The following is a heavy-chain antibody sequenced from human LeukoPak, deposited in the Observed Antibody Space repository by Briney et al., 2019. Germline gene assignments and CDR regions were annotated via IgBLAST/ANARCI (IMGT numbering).Heavy chain of an antibody. D-gene: IGHD6-25*01. CDR2: ISYDGSNK. J-gene: IGHJ4*02. Sequence: GGSLRLSCAASGFTLSSYAMHWVRQAPGKGLEWVAVISYDGSNKYYADSVKGRFTISRDNSKNTLYLQMNSLRADDTAVYYCVRGGYRDWGQGTLVTVSS. CDR1: GFTLSSYA. V-gene: IGHV3-30*04. CDR3: VRGGYRD.